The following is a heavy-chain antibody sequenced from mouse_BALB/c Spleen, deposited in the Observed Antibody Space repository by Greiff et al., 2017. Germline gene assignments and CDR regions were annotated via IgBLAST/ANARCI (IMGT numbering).Heavy chain of an antibody. Sequence: VQLQQSGAELARPGASVKMSCKASGYTFTSYTMHWVKQRPGQGLEWIGYINPSSGYTNYNQKFKDKATLTADKSSSTAYMQLSSLTSEDSAVYYCARGGLRYYAMDYWGQGTSVTVSS. D-gene: IGHD2-2*01. CDR2: INPSSGYT. CDR3: ARGGLRYYAMDY. CDR1: GYTFTSYT. J-gene: IGHJ4*01. V-gene: IGHV1-4*01.